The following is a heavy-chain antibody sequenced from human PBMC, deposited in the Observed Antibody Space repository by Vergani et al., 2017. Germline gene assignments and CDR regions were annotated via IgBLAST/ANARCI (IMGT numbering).Heavy chain of an antibody. Sequence: QVQLAESGGGRVQPGRSLRLSCAASGFSFSSPAIHWVRQAPGKGLERVAVISNDGSKKYYADSVKGRFTISRDNSKNTLDLQMNSLRTQDTAVYYCAKAGSVTSGSLQYNFYMDVWGKGTTVTVS. J-gene: IGHJ6*03. CDR1: GFSFSSPA. D-gene: IGHD3-10*01. V-gene: IGHV3-30*18. CDR3: AKAGSVTSGSLQYNFYMDV. CDR2: ISNDGSKK.